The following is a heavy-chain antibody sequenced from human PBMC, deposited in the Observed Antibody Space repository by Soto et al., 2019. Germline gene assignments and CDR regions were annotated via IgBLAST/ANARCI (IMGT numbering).Heavy chain of an antibody. Sequence: EVRLLESGGGLVQPGGSLRLACAASGFTFSAYAMSWARQAPGKGLEWVSTISGDGSGTHYADSVRGRFTISRDNAKNTAYLQMDSLEVEDTAVYYCARVTVAARGIDFWGQGTLVTVSS. J-gene: IGHJ4*02. CDR2: ISGDGSGT. D-gene: IGHD6-19*01. V-gene: IGHV3-23*01. CDR1: GFTFSAYA. CDR3: ARVTVAARGIDF.